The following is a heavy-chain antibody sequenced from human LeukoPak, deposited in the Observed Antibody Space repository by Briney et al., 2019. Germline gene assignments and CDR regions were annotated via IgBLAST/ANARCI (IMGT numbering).Heavy chain of an antibody. V-gene: IGHV1-69*05. J-gene: IGHJ3*02. CDR2: IIPIFGSA. Sequence: SVKVSCKASGYTFTSYGISWVRQAPGQGLEWMGGIIPIFGSANYAQKFQGRVTITTDESTSTAYMELSSLRSEDTAVYYCARGSDTAMNDAFDIWGQGTMVTVSS. CDR1: GYTFTSYG. D-gene: IGHD5-18*01. CDR3: ARGSDTAMNDAFDI.